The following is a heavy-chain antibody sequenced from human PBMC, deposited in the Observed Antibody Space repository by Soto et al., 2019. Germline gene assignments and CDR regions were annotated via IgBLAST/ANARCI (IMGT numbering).Heavy chain of an antibody. D-gene: IGHD2-15*01. J-gene: IGHJ6*02. CDR2: IYTSGST. CDR3: ARDGGGYCSGGSCYHYYGMDV. V-gene: IGHV4-4*07. Sequence: PSETLSLTCTVSGGSISSYYWSWIRQPAGKGLEWTGRIYTSGSTNYNPSLKSRVTMSVDTSKNQFSLKLSSVTAADTAVYYCARDGGGYCSGGSCYHYYGMDVWGQGTTVTVSS. CDR1: GGSISSYY.